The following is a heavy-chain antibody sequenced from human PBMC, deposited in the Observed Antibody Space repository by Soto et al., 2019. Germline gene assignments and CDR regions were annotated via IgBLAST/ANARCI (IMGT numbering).Heavy chain of an antibody. CDR3: AKNRGYSSSWYYGWFDP. D-gene: IGHD6-13*01. Sequence: GGSLRLSCAASGFTFSSYAMSWVRQAPGKGLEWVSAISGSGGSTYYADSVKGRFTISRDNSKNTLYLQMNSLRAEDTAVYYCAKNRGYSSSWYYGWFDPWGQGTLVTVSS. V-gene: IGHV3-23*01. J-gene: IGHJ5*02. CDR2: ISGSGGST. CDR1: GFTFSSYA.